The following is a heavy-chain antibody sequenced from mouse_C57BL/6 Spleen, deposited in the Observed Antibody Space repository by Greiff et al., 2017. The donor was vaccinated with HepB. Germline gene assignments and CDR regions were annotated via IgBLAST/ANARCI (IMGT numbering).Heavy chain of an antibody. CDR1: GYTFTSYW. D-gene: IGHD1-1*01. Sequence: VQLKQSGTVLARPGASVKMSCKTSGYTFTSYWMHWVKQRPGQGLEWIGAIYPGNSDTSYNQKFKGKAKLTAVTSASTAYMELSSLTNEDSAVYYCTRAYSTTVVGYYAMDYWGQGTSVTVSS. J-gene: IGHJ4*01. CDR2: IYPGNSDT. V-gene: IGHV1-5*01. CDR3: TRAYSTTVVGYYAMDY.